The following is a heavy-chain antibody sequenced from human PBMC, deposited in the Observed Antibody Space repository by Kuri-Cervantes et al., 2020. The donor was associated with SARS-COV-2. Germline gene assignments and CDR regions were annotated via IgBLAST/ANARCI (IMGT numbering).Heavy chain of an antibody. CDR3: VRVGAYSGYDFDS. Sequence: ETLSLTCAASGFTFSSYSMNWVRQAPGKGLEWVSSISSSSSYIYYADSVKGRFTISRDNAKNSLYLQMNSLRAEDTAVYYCVRVGAYSGYDFDSWGQGTLVTVSS. V-gene: IGHV3-21*01. J-gene: IGHJ4*02. CDR2: ISSSSSYI. D-gene: IGHD5-12*01. CDR1: GFTFSSYS.